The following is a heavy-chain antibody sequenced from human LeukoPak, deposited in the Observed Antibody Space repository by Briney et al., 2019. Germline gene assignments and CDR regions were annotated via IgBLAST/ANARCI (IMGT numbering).Heavy chain of an antibody. J-gene: IGHJ5*02. CDR3: ARVVAAADYNWFDP. CDR2: ISAYNGNT. D-gene: IGHD6-13*01. V-gene: IGHV1-18*01. CDR1: GYTFTSYG. Sequence: ASVKVSCKASGYTFTSYGISWVRQAPGQGLEWMGWISAYNGNTNYAQKLQGRVTMTTDTSTSTAYMELRRLRSDDTAVYYCARVVAAADYNWFDPWGQGTLVTVSS.